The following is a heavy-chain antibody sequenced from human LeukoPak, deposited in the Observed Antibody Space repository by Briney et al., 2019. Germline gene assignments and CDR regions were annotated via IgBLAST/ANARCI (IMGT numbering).Heavy chain of an antibody. Sequence: GASVKVSCKASGGTFSSYAISWVRQAPGQGLEWMGWINGYSGDTKFPQKVQGRVTLTTHSSTSTAYMELRSLRSVDTALYYCASLKNSYDSSGYLVTDAFDIWGQGTMVTVSS. D-gene: IGHD3-22*01. CDR1: GGTFSSYA. V-gene: IGHV1-18*01. J-gene: IGHJ3*02. CDR3: ASLKNSYDSSGYLVTDAFDI. CDR2: INGYSGDT.